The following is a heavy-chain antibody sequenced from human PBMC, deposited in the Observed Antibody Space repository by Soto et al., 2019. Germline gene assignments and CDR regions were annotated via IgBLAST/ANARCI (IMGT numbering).Heavy chain of an antibody. CDR2: IYYSGSS. D-gene: IGHD3-10*01. J-gene: IGHJ6*02. Sequence: QVQLQESGPGLVKPSQTLSLTCTVSGDSISRNGYFWTWIRQHPGKGQEWIGYIYYSGSSYYNPFLKSRVIISVDTSKNQFSLNLTAVTAADTAVYYCARGTMLRGPGYYYAMDVWGQGTTVTVSS. CDR3: ARGTMLRGPGYYYAMDV. V-gene: IGHV4-31*03. CDR1: GDSISRNGYF.